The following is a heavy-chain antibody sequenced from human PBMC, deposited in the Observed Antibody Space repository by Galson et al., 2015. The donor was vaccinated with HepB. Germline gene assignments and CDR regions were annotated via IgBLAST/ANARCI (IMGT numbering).Heavy chain of an antibody. CDR2: IYYSGST. J-gene: IGHJ3*02. CDR1: GGSISSYY. D-gene: IGHD6-13*01. Sequence: LSLTCTVSGGSISSYYWSWIRQPPGKGLEWIGYIYYSGSTNYNPSLKSRVTISVDTSKNQFSLKLSSVTAADTAVYYCARASRIAAAVDAFDIWGQGTMVTVSS. V-gene: IGHV4-59*01. CDR3: ARASRIAAAVDAFDI.